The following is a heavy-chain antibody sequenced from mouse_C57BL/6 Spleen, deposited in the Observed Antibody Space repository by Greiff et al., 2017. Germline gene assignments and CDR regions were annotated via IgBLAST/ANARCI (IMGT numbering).Heavy chain of an antibody. Sequence: VTLKESGAELVKPGASVKLSCTASGFNIKDYYMHWVKQRTEQGLEWIGRIVPEDGETKYAPNFQGKATITADTSSNTAYLQLSSLTSEDTAVYYCARKDYGSSYGYFDVWGTGTTVTVSS. CDR3: ARKDYGSSYGYFDV. J-gene: IGHJ1*03. V-gene: IGHV14-2*01. CDR2: IVPEDGET. CDR1: GFNIKDYY. D-gene: IGHD1-1*01.